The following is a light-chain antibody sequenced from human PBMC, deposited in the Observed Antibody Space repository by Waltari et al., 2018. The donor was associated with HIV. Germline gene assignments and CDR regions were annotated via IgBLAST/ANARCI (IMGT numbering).Light chain of an antibody. J-gene: IGLJ2*01. CDR1: IEIVTSSHH. CDR2: DTS. Sequence: QAVVTQEPSLTVSPGETVTLTCGSTIEIVTSSHHPYWFQKKPGRAHRTLISDTSHRNSWIPARFSGALFGCKAALTLSGAQPEDEAEYYCLLSVGGGHVAFGGGTKLTVL. V-gene: IGLV7-46*01. CDR3: LLSVGGGHVA.